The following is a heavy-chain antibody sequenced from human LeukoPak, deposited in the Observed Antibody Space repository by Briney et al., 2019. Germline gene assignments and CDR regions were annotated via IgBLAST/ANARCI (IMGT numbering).Heavy chain of an antibody. D-gene: IGHD6-19*01. CDR1: GGSISRYF. V-gene: IGHV4-59*12. CDR3: AREGSSGWYIPSYYYYMDV. CDR2: IDHSGST. J-gene: IGHJ6*03. Sequence: SETLSLTCTVSGGSISRYFWSWIRQPPGKGLEWIGYIDHSGSTNYNPSLKSRVTISVDTSKNQFSLRLSSVTAADTAVYYCAREGSSGWYIPSYYYYMDVWGKGTTVTISS.